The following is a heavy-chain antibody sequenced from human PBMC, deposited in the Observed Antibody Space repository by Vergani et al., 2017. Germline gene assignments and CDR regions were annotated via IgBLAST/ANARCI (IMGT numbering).Heavy chain of an antibody. Sequence: QVQLVESGGGLVKPGGSLRLSCAASGFTFSSYAMHWVRQAPGKGLEWVAVISYDGSNKYYADSVKGRFTISRDNSKNTLYLQMNSLRAEDTAVYYCARATTGADAFDIWGQGTMVTVSS. CDR2: ISYDGSNK. V-gene: IGHV3-30*04. J-gene: IGHJ3*02. CDR1: GFTFSSYA. CDR3: ARATTGADAFDI. D-gene: IGHD1-1*01.